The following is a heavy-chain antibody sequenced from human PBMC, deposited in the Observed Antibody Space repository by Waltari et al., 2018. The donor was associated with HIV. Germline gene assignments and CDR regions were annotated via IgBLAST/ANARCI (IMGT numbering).Heavy chain of an antibody. J-gene: IGHJ4*02. Sequence: QVQLQESGPGLVKPSETPSLTCSVSGYSISSAYYWGWLRQPPGKGLEWIGNIYHSGSSYYHPSLESRVTISVDTSKNQFSLKVSSMTAADTALYYCATIRAVAGSYYFDSWGQGILVTVSS. CDR3: ATIRAVAGSYYFDS. CDR2: IYHSGSS. D-gene: IGHD6-19*01. CDR1: GYSISSAYY. V-gene: IGHV4-38-2*02.